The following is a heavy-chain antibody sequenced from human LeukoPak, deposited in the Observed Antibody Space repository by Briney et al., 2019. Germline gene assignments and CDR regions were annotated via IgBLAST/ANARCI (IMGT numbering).Heavy chain of an antibody. CDR2: INPHNGGT. Sequence: ASVKVSCMASGYTFTGYYMHWVRQAPGQGLAWTGWINPHNGGTNYAQKFRGRATMTRDTSIGTAYMELSRPRSDDTAVYYCARGYCSGGDCYEFDYWGQGTLVTVSS. CDR3: ARGYCSGGDCYEFDY. V-gene: IGHV1-2*02. CDR1: GYTFTGYY. J-gene: IGHJ4*02. D-gene: IGHD2-15*01.